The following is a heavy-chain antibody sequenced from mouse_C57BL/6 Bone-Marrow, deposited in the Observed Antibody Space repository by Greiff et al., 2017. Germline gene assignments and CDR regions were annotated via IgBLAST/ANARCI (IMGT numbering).Heavy chain of an antibody. CDR1: GYTFTSYW. V-gene: IGHV1-55*01. Sequence: QVQLQQPGAELVKPGASVKMSCKASGYTFTSYWITWVKQRPGQGLEWIGDIYPGSGSTNYNEKFKSKATLTVDPSSSPAYMQLSSLTSEDSAVYYCARPYYSNYWYFYVWGTGTTVTVSS. J-gene: IGHJ1*03. CDR2: IYPGSGST. CDR3: ARPYYSNYWYFYV. D-gene: IGHD2-5*01.